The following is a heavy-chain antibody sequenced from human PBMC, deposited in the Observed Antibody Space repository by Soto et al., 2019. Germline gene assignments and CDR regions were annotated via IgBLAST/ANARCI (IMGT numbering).Heavy chain of an antibody. V-gene: IGHV4-39*01. CDR1: GGSISSSSYY. CDR2: IYYSGST. CDR3: ARRAPDYRDYWGWFDP. D-gene: IGHD4-17*01. J-gene: IGHJ5*02. Sequence: QLQLQESGPGLVKPSETLSLTCTVSGGSISSSSYYWGWIRQPPGKGLEWIGSIYYSGSTYYNPSLKSRVTISVDTSKNQFSLKLSSVTAADTAVYYCARRAPDYRDYWGWFDPWGQGTLVTVSS.